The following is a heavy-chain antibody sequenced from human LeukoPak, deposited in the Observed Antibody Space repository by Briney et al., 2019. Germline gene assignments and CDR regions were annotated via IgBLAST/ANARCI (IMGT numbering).Heavy chain of an antibody. D-gene: IGHD5-18*01. V-gene: IGHV3-53*04. Sequence: GGSLRLSCAASGFSVSANCLTWVRQAPGKGLEWVSTIYSGGTTYYADSVMGRFTISRHNSRNTLYLQMNSLRAEDTAVYYCARVDTVMAYYFDLWGQGTLVAVSS. CDR1: GFSVSANC. CDR2: IYSGGTT. CDR3: ARVDTVMAYYFDL. J-gene: IGHJ4*02.